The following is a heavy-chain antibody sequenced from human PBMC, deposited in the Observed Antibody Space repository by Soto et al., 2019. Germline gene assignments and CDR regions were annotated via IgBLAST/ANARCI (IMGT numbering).Heavy chain of an antibody. D-gene: IGHD6-19*01. V-gene: IGHV3-20*04. Sequence: GGSLRLSCAVSGFTFDDYGMSWVRQAPGKGLERVSGINWNGGSTGYADSVKGRFTISRDNAKNSLYLQMNSLRAEDTALYYCAGTPDPVAGKINGPPEYYFDYWGQGTPVTVSS. J-gene: IGHJ4*02. CDR1: GFTFDDYG. CDR3: AGTPDPVAGKINGPPEYYFDY. CDR2: INWNGGST.